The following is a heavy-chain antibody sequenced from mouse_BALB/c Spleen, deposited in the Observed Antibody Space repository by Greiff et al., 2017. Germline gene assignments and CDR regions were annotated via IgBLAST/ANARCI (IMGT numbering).Heavy chain of an antibody. CDR1: GFTFSSFG. V-gene: IGHV5-17*02. CDR3: ARSPEAMDY. J-gene: IGHJ4*01. Sequence: EVQLVESGGGLVQPGGSRKLSCAASGFTFSSFGMHWVRQAPEKGLEWVAYISSGSSTIYYADTVKGRFTISRDNPKNTLFLQMTSLRSEDTAMYYCARSPEAMDYWGQGTSVTVSS. CDR2: ISSGSSTI.